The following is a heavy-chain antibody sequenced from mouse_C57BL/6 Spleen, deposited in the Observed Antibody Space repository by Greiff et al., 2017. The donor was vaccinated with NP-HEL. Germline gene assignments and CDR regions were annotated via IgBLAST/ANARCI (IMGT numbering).Heavy chain of an antibody. D-gene: IGHD1-1*01. CDR3: ARSGIYYYGSSPWYFDV. Sequence: QVQLQQSGPELVKPGASVKISCKASGYTFTDYYINWVKQRPGQGLEWIGWIYPGSGNTKYNEKFKGKATLTVDTSSSTAYMQLSSLTSEDSAVYFCARSGIYYYGSSPWYFDVWGTGTTVTVSS. V-gene: IGHV1-84*01. CDR2: IYPGSGNT. J-gene: IGHJ1*03. CDR1: GYTFTDYY.